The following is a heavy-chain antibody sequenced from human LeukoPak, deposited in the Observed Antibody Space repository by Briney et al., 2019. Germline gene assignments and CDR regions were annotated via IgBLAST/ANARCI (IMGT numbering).Heavy chain of an antibody. V-gene: IGHV3-30*18. CDR1: GFTFSNYW. J-gene: IGHJ4*02. Sequence: GGSLRLSCVFSGFTFSNYWMSWVRQAPGKGLEWVAVISYDGSNEYYADSVKGRFTISRDNSKNTLYLQMSSLRAEDTAVYYCAKEFNRGLPDYWGQGTLVTVPS. CDR2: ISYDGSNE. CDR3: AKEFNRGLPDY. D-gene: IGHD2/OR15-2a*01.